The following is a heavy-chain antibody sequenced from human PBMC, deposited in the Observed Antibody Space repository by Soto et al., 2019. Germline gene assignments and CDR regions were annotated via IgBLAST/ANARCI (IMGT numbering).Heavy chain of an antibody. J-gene: IGHJ6*02. CDR3: AKDLENYYYYGMDV. CDR1: GFTFSSYG. Sequence: PGGSLRLSCAASGFTFSSYGMHWVRQAPGKGLEWVAVISYEGSNKYYADSVKGRFTISRDNSKNTLYLQMNSLRAEDTAVYYCAKDLENYYYYGMDVWGQGTTVTVSS. V-gene: IGHV3-30*18. CDR2: ISYEGSNK.